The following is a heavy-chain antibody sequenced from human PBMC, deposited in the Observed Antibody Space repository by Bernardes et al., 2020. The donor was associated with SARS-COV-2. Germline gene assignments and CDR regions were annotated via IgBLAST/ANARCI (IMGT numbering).Heavy chain of an antibody. V-gene: IGHV4-39*01. CDR3: APWFGEDNYGMDV. CDR2: FHYSGST. J-gene: IGHJ6*02. D-gene: IGHD3-10*01. CDR1: GGSVSSSSYF. Sequence: SETLSLTCSVSGGSVSSSSYFWGWVRQPPGKGLEWIGSFHYSGSTFYNPSLKSRVTISVDTSKNQFSLKLSSVTAADTAVYYCAPWFGEDNYGMDVWGQGTTVTVSS.